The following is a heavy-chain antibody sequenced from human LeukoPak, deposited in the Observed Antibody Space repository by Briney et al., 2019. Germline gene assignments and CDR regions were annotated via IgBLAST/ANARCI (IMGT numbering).Heavy chain of an antibody. D-gene: IGHD3-10*01. J-gene: IGHJ4*02. CDR2: ISSSGSTI. CDR3: ARSLLNPSTFDY. V-gene: IGHV3-11*01. Sequence: GGSLRLSCAASGFTFSDYYMSWIRQAPGKGLEWVSYISSSGSTIYYADSVKGRFTISRDNAKNSLYPQMNSLRAEDTAVYYCARSLLNPSTFDYWGQGTLVTVSS. CDR1: GFTFSDYY.